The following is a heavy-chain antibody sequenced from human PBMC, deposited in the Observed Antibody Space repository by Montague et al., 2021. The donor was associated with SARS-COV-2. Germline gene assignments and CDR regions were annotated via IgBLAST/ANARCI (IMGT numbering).Heavy chain of an antibody. CDR3: ARHPLSCVSTGFFEVYMDY. CDR1: GGSISSYY. CDR2: IYYCGST. D-gene: IGHD2/OR15-2a*01. J-gene: IGHJ6*03. Sequence: SETLSLTCTVSGGSISSYYWNWIRQPPGKGLEWIGYIYYCGSTNYNPSLKSRVTISVDTSTNQFSLKLTSVTAADTAVYYCARHPLSCVSTGFFEVYMDYWGKGTTVTVSS. V-gene: IGHV4-59*08.